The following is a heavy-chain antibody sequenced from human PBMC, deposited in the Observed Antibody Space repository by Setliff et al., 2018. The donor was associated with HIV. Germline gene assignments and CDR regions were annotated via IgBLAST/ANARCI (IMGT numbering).Heavy chain of an antibody. Sequence: GESLKISCKGSGYSFISYWIGWVRQMPGKGLEWMGIIYPGDSNTKYSPSFQGQVTLSVGRSISTAYLQWRSLKASDTAMYYCATPISITSGSAFDYWGQGTLVTVSS. D-gene: IGHD2-2*01. J-gene: IGHJ4*02. CDR1: GYSFISYW. V-gene: IGHV5-51*01. CDR3: ATPISITSGSAFDY. CDR2: IYPGDSNT.